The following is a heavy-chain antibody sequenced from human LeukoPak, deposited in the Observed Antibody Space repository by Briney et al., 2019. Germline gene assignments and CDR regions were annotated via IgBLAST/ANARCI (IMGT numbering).Heavy chain of an antibody. J-gene: IGHJ4*02. D-gene: IGHD2/OR15-2a*01. CDR1: GFTFSSYA. CDR2: ISGSGGST. CDR3: AKAAPDTTYFDS. Sequence: GGSLRLSCAASGFTFSSYAMSWVRQAPGKGLEWVSAISGSGGSTYYADSAKGRFTTSRDNSKNTLYLQVNSLRAVDTAVYFCAKAAPDTTYFDSWGQGTLVTVSS. V-gene: IGHV3-23*01.